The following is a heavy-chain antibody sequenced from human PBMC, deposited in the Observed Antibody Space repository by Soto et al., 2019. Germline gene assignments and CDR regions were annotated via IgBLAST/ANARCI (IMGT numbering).Heavy chain of an antibody. D-gene: IGHD7-27*01. Sequence: QVQLRESGPGLVKPSQTLSLTCTVSGGSIDSLSYYWTWIRQQPGRGLEWLGYIYYTGSTYHNPALKSXXTXSXXTSKNQFSLKLTSVTAADTAVYYCATGGLPNPADYWGQGTLVTVSS. CDR3: ATGGLPNPADY. CDR2: IYYTGST. V-gene: IGHV4-31*01. J-gene: IGHJ4*02. CDR1: GGSIDSLSYY.